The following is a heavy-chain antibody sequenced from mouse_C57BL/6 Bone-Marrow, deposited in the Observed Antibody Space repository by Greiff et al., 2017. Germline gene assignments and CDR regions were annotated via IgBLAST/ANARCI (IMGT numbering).Heavy chain of an antibody. CDR2: IHPNSGST. CDR3: RCPVFITTVVARDFDY. Sequence: QVQLQQPGAELVKPGASVKLSCKASGYTFTSYWMHWVKQRPGQGLEWIGMIHPNSGSTNYNEKFKSKATLTVDKSSSTAYMQLSSLTSEDSAVYYFRCPVFITTVVARDFDYWGQGTTLTVSS. V-gene: IGHV1-64*01. CDR1: GYTFTSYW. J-gene: IGHJ2*01. D-gene: IGHD1-1*01.